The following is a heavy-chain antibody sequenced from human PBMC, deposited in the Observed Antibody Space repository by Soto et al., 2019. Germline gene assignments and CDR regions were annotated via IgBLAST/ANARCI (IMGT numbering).Heavy chain of an antibody. J-gene: IGHJ6*02. CDR1: GGSISSYY. CDR2: IYYSGST. Sequence: SETLSLTCTVSGGSISSYYWSWIRQPPGKGLEWIGYIYYSGSTYYNPSLKSRVTISVDTSKNQFSLKLSSVTAADTAVYYCARDRARGGETGTLYGMDVWGQGTTVTVSS. D-gene: IGHD1-7*01. CDR3: ARDRARGGETGTLYGMDV. V-gene: IGHV4-59*12.